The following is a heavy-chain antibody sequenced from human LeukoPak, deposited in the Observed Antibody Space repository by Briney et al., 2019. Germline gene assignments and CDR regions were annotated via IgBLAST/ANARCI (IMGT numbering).Heavy chain of an antibody. J-gene: IGHJ4*02. CDR2: INPSGGST. Sequence: GASVKVSCKASGYTFTSYYMHWVRQAPGQGLEWMGIINPSGGSTSYAQKFQGRVTMTRDMSTSTVYMELSSLRSEDTAVYYCARAGVVVAAPTGGTVDYWGQGTLVTVSS. CDR3: ARAGVVVAAPTGGTVDY. CDR1: GYTFTSYY. D-gene: IGHD2-15*01. V-gene: IGHV1-46*01.